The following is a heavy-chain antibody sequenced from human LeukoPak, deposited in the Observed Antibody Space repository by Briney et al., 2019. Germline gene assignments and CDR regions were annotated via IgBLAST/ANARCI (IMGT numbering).Heavy chain of an antibody. CDR3: ARDLRPGAVEDNWFDP. CDR2: LYTAGNT. J-gene: IGHJ5*02. CDR1: GFIVSSNY. Sequence: GGSLRLSCAASGFIVSSNYMSWVRQAPGQGLEWVAVLYTAGNTYYADSVKGRFTISRDNSKNTLFLQMNSLRVEDTAVYYCARDLRPGAVEDNWFDPWGQGTLVTVSS. V-gene: IGHV3-53*01. D-gene: IGHD1-26*01.